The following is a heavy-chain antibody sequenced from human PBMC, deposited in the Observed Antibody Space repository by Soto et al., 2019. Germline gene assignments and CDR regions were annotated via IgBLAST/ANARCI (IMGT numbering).Heavy chain of an antibody. CDR2: IYDSGST. CDR3: ARKVSD. D-gene: IGHD2-21*01. J-gene: IGHJ4*02. CDR1: GGSISSSY. V-gene: IGHV4-59*08. Sequence: SETLYLTCTVSGGSISSSYWSWIRQPPGKGLEWIGYIYDSGSTYYNSSLKSRGTMSVDTSKNQFSLNLRSVTAAHTAVYYCARKVSDWGQGTPVTVPS.